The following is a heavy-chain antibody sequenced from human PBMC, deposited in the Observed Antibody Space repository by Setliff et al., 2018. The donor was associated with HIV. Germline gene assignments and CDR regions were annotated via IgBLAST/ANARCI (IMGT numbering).Heavy chain of an antibody. D-gene: IGHD2-21*01. CDR1: GGSISSGSYY. Sequence: ASETLSLTCTVSGGSISSGSYYWSWIRQPAGKGLEWIGRIYTSGSTNYNPSLKSRVTISIDTSKNQFSLKLSSVTAADTAVYYCARDVDYYYGMDVWGQGTTVTVSS. CDR2: IYTSGST. CDR3: ARDVDYYYGMDV. J-gene: IGHJ6*02. V-gene: IGHV4-61*02.